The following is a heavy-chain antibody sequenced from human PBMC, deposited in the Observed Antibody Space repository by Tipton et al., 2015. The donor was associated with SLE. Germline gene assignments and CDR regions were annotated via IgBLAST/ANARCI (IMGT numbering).Heavy chain of an antibody. J-gene: IGHJ4*02. CDR1: GGSISSHY. CDR3: ARDPVETGFDY. Sequence: TLSLTCTVSGGSISSHYWSWIRQPPGKGLEWIGYIYYSGSTNYNPSLKSRVTISVDTSKNQFSLKLSSVTAADTAVYYRARDPVETGFDYWGQGTLVTVSS. D-gene: IGHD5-24*01. CDR2: IYYSGST. V-gene: IGHV4-59*11.